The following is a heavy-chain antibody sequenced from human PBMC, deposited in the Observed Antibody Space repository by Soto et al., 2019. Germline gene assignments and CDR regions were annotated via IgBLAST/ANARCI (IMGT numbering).Heavy chain of an antibody. J-gene: IGHJ4*02. CDR2: ISSSSSTI. Sequence: VGPLRLSCAASGCTCGSYGRNCVRQAPGKGLEWVSYISSSSSTIYYADSVRGRFTISRDNAKNSLYLQMNSLRVEDMAVYYCARGRQWPIDYWGQGTLDTVSS. CDR1: GCTCGSYG. CDR3: ARGRQWPIDY. D-gene: IGHD6-19*01. V-gene: IGHV3-48*01.